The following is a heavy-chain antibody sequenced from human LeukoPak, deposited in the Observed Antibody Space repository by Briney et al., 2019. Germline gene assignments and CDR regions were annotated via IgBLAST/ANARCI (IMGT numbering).Heavy chain of an antibody. Sequence: GGSLRLSCAASGFTFSSYSMNWVRQAPGKGLEWVSSISSSSSYIYYADSVKGRFTISRDNAKNSLYLQMNSLRAEDTAVYYCARSADCGGDCYSRGYYFDYWGQGTLVTVSS. V-gene: IGHV3-21*01. J-gene: IGHJ4*02. CDR2: ISSSSSYI. CDR1: GFTFSSYS. D-gene: IGHD2-21*02. CDR3: ARSADCGGDCYSRGYYFDY.